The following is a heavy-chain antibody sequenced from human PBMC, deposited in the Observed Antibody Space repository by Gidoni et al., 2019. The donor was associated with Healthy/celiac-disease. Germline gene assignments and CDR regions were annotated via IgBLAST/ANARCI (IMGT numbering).Heavy chain of an antibody. CDR1: GFTFSSYG. J-gene: IGHJ4*02. CDR2: ISYDGSNK. V-gene: IGHV3-30*03. D-gene: IGHD5-12*01. CDR3: ARDPAVGVEMATPLGYFDY. Sequence: QVQLVESGGGVVQPGRSLRLSCAASGFTFSSYGMHWVRQAPGKGLEWVAVISYDGSNKYYADSVKGRFTISRDNSKNTLYLQMNSLRAEDTAVYYCARDPAVGVEMATPLGYFDYWGQGTLVTVSS.